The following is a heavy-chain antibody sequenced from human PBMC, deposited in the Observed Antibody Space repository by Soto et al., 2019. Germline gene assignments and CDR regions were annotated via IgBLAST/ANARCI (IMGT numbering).Heavy chain of an antibody. CDR3: AKEYDFWTFDY. D-gene: IGHD3-3*01. CDR1: GFTFSSNA. Sequence: EVHLLESGGGLVQPGGSLRLSCAASGFTFSSNAMSWVRQAPGKGLEWVSAISGRGGNIYYADSVRGRFTISRDNSKSTLYLQMNSLGAEDAALYYCAKEYDFWTFDYWGQGTLVTVSS. V-gene: IGHV3-23*01. CDR2: ISGRGGNI. J-gene: IGHJ4*02.